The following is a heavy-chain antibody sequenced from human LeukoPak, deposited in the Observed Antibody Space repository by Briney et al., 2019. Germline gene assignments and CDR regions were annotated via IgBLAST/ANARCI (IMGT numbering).Heavy chain of an antibody. V-gene: IGHV3-74*01. D-gene: IGHD4-23*01. CDR1: GFTLSSYW. J-gene: IGHJ4*02. CDR2: IKSDGSDT. Sequence: GGSLRLSCAASGFTLSSYWMHWVRQVPGKGLVWVSRIKSDGSDTRYADSVKGRFTISRDNAKNSLSLQMNSLRDEDTAVYYCARDRDGGNHFDYWGQGTLVTVSS. CDR3: ARDRDGGNHFDY.